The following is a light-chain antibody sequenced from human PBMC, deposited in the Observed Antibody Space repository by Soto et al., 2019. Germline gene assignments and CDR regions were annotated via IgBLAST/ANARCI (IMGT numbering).Light chain of an antibody. CDR1: QGVSTW. CDR2: AAS. V-gene: IGKV1D-12*01. J-gene: IGKJ2*01. CDR3: QQANSFPVT. Sequence: DIQMTQSPASVSASVGDRVTITCRASQGVSTWVAWFQQKPGQAPKLLIYAASVLQSGGPSRFSGSGSGTEFTLTITSLQPEDSATYYCQQANSFPVTFGQGTKLEI.